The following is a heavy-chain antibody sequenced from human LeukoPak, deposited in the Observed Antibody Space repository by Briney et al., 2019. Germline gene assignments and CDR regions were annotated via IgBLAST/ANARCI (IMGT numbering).Heavy chain of an antibody. CDR2: ISGSGGFT. D-gene: IGHD2-2*01. Sequence: GGSLRLSCAASGFTFSIYAMGWVRQAPGKGLGWVSSISGSGGFTYYADSVKGRFTISRDDSKNTLYLQMNSLRVEDTAVYYCAKDIVVVPSAFDIWGQGTMVTVSS. V-gene: IGHV3-23*01. CDR1: GFTFSIYA. J-gene: IGHJ3*02. CDR3: AKDIVVVPSAFDI.